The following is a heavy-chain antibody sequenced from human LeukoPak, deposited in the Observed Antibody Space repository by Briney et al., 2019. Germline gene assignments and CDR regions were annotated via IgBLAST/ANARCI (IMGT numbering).Heavy chain of an antibody. D-gene: IGHD2-8*01. CDR3: ARGPGYCTNGVCYDGFDY. V-gene: IGHV4-34*01. J-gene: IGHJ4*02. CDR1: GGSFSGYY. Sequence: SETLSLTCAVYGGSFSGYYWSWIRQPPGKGLEWIGEINHSRSTNYNPSLKSRVTISVDTSKNQFSLKLSSVTAADTAVYYCARGPGYCTNGVCYDGFDYWGQGTLVTVSS. CDR2: INHSRST.